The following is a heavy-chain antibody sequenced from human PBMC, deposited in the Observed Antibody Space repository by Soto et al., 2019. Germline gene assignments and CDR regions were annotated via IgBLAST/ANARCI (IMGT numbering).Heavy chain of an antibody. Sequence: ASLKVSCKASGYTFTGYYMHWVRQAPVQGLEWMGWINPNSGGTNYAQKFQGWVTMTRDTSISTAYMELNSLRPDDTAVYYCAKDQAQYGSGYFYGMDVWGQGTAVTVSS. CDR1: GYTFTGYY. J-gene: IGHJ6*02. CDR2: INPNSGGT. D-gene: IGHD3-10*01. V-gene: IGHV1-2*04. CDR3: AKDQAQYGSGYFYGMDV.